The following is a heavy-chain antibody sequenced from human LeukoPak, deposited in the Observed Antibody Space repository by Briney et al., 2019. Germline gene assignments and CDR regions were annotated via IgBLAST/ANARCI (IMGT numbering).Heavy chain of an antibody. Sequence: KSSETLSLTCAVYGGSFSGYYWSWIRQPPGKGLEWIGEINHSGSTNYNPSLKSRVTISVDTSKNQFSLKLSSVTAADTAVYYCARDHYYYGSGSYQEYAFDIWGQGTMVTVSS. CDR1: GGSFSGYY. CDR2: INHSGST. V-gene: IGHV4-34*01. CDR3: ARDHYYYGSGSYQEYAFDI. D-gene: IGHD3-10*01. J-gene: IGHJ3*02.